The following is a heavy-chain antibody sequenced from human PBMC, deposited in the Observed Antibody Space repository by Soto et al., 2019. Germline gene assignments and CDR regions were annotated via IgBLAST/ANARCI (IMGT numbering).Heavy chain of an antibody. D-gene: IGHD5-12*01. CDR3: ARTYSGYALYFDY. CDR2: IYYSGST. J-gene: IGHJ4*02. Sequence: SETLSLTCTVSGGSISSYYWSWIRQPPGKGLEWIGYIYYSGSTNYNPSLKSRVTISVDTSKNQFSLKLSSVTAADTAVYYCARTYSGYALYFDYWGQGTLVTVSS. CDR1: GGSISSYY. V-gene: IGHV4-59*01.